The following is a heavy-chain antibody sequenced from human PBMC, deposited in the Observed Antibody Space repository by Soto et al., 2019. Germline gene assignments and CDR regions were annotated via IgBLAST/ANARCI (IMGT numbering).Heavy chain of an antibody. CDR2: IKSKTDGGTT. D-gene: IGHD4-17*01. J-gene: IGHJ6*02. CDR1: GFTFSNAW. CDR3: TTALSTVTTQIYYYYYYGMDV. V-gene: IGHV3-15*07. Sequence: GGSLRLSCAASGFTFSNAWMNWVRQAPGKGLEWVGRIKSKTDGGTTDYAAPVKGRFTISRDDSKNTLYLQMNSLKTEDTAVYYCTTALSTVTTQIYYYYYYGMDVWGQGTTVTVSS.